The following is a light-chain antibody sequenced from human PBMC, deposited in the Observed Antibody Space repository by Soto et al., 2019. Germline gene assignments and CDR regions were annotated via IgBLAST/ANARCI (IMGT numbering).Light chain of an antibody. V-gene: IGKV3D-20*02. CDR2: YAS. CDR3: HQRSNWPIT. Sequence: IVLTHSPDTLSFSPWYGSPLSCGSSQSVGSSFLSWFQHKPAQAPILLIYYASDSAARIPARFSGSGSGTDFTLTIISLEPEDFAVYYCHQRSNWPITFGQGTRLEIK. CDR1: QSVGSSF. J-gene: IGKJ5*01.